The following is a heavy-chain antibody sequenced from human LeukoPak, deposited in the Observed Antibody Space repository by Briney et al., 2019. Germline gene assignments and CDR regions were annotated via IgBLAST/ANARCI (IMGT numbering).Heavy chain of an antibody. V-gene: IGHV4-4*07. D-gene: IGHD3-10*01. CDR2: SYTSGST. Sequence: PSETLSLTCTVSGGSISSYYWSWIRQPAGKGLEWIGRSYTSGSTNYNPSLKSRVTMSVDTSKNQFSLKLSSVTAADTAVYYCARSGERLTQANWFDPWGQGTLVTVSS. J-gene: IGHJ5*02. CDR3: ARSGERLTQANWFDP. CDR1: GGSISSYY.